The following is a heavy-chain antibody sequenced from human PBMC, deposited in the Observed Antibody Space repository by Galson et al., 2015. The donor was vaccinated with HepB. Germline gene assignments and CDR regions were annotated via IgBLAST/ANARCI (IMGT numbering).Heavy chain of an antibody. D-gene: IGHD3-3*01. Sequence: SVKVSCKASGYTFHTYIINWVRQAPGQGLEWMGWINPYNGKSNCPQKLQGRVSMTTDSFTSTAYMDLRGLRSGDTAVYYCARGGAMARSHYTESFDYWGQGTLVTVSS. J-gene: IGHJ4*02. CDR2: INPYNGKS. V-gene: IGHV1-18*04. CDR1: GYTFHTYI. CDR3: ARGGAMARSHYTESFDY.